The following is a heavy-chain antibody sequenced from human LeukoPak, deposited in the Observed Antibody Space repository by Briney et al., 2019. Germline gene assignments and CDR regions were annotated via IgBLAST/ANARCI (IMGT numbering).Heavy chain of an antibody. CDR2: MNLNGGST. Sequence: ASVKVSCKASGYSFTSYYMHWVRQAPGQGLEWVGIMNLNGGSTSYAQKFQGRVTMTRDMSTSTVYMELSSLRSEDTAVYYCARGISIAAAGTRNYYYYMDVWGKGTTVTVSS. CDR3: ARGISIAAAGTRNYYYYMDV. CDR1: GYSFTSYY. V-gene: IGHV1-46*01. J-gene: IGHJ6*03. D-gene: IGHD6-13*01.